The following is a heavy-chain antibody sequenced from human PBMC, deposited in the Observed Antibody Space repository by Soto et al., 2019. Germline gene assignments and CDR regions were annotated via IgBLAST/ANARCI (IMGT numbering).Heavy chain of an antibody. CDR1: GFTFSSYS. D-gene: IGHD6-13*01. J-gene: IGHJ6*02. CDR3: ASLFSGISYGMDV. V-gene: IGHV3-21*01. Sequence: GGSLRLSCAASGFTFSSYSMNWVRQAPGKGLEWVSSISSSSSYIYYADSVKGRFTISRDNAKNSLYLQMNSLRAEDTAVYYCASLFSGISYGMDVWGQGTTVTVSS. CDR2: ISSSSSYI.